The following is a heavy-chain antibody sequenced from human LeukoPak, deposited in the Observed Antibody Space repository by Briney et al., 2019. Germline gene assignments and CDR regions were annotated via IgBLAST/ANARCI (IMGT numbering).Heavy chain of an antibody. CDR2: IRSSSSTI. J-gene: IGHJ4*02. Sequence: PGGSLRLSCAASGFTFSSYSMNWVRQAPGKGLEWVSYIRSSSSTIYYADFVKGRFTISRDNAKNSLYLQMNSLRAEDTAVYYCARQYGYRYGYDYWGQGTLVTVSS. CDR1: GFTFSSYS. V-gene: IGHV3-48*01. CDR3: ARQYGYRYGYDY. D-gene: IGHD5-18*01.